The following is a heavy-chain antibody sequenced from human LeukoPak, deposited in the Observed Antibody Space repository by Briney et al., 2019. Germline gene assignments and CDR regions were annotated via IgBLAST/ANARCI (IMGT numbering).Heavy chain of an antibody. Sequence: SGTLSLTCAGSGGSISSSNWCSRLRQPPGKGLERIGQIHHRRSTYYNPSLKSRVTILVDKNKNQFSMQLSAVTAANTAVYSCARPLSLGYCSGGSCYGWGASFDCWGQGTLVTVSS. CDR1: GGSISSSNW. CDR3: ARPLSLGYCSGGSCYGWGASFDC. J-gene: IGHJ5*01. CDR2: IHHRRST. V-gene: IGHV4-4*02. D-gene: IGHD2-15*01.